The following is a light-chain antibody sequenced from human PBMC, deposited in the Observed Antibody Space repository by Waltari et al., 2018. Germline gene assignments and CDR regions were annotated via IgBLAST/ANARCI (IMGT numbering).Light chain of an antibody. Sequence: DAVLTQSPLSLPVTLGQPASISCRSSKSLVSSEGKTYLSWFHQRPGQSPRRLLYMVSNRGSGVRDRFSGSGSGTGCTLRIRRGEAEGVGVYYCMQTRYWPWTFGQGTKVEIK. V-gene: IGKV2-30*01. CDR3: MQTRYWPWT. CDR2: MVS. CDR1: KSLVSSEGKTY. J-gene: IGKJ1*01.